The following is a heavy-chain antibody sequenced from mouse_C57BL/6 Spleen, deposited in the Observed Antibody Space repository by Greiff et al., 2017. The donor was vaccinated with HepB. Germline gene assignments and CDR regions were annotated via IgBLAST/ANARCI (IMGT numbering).Heavy chain of an antibody. J-gene: IGHJ4*01. V-gene: IGHV10-1*01. CDR3: VRQGGYDVGNWSYAMDY. CDR2: IRSKSNNYAT. CDR1: GFSFNTYA. D-gene: IGHD2-2*01. Sequence: EVQVVESGGGLVQPKGSLKLSCAASGFSFNTYAMNWVRQAPGKGLEWVARIRSKSNNYATYYADSVKDRFTISRDDSESMLYLQMNNLKTEDTAMYYCVRQGGYDVGNWSYAMDYWGQGTSVTVSS.